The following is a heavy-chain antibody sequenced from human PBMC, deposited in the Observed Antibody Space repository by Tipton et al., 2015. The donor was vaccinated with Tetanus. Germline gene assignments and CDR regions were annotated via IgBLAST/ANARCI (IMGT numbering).Heavy chain of an antibody. CDR3: ATYGDYNNWFDP. Sequence: TLSLTCTVSGGSISSGGYYWSWIRQHPGKGLEWIGYIYYNGSTYYNPSLKSRVTISVDTSKNQFSLKLSSVTAADTAVYYCATYGDYNNWFDPWGQGTLVTVSS. CDR1: GGSISSGGYY. V-gene: IGHV4-31*03. D-gene: IGHD4-17*01. CDR2: IYYNGST. J-gene: IGHJ5*02.